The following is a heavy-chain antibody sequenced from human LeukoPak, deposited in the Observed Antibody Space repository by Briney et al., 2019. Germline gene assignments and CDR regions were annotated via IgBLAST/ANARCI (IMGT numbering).Heavy chain of an antibody. V-gene: IGHV4-39*01. CDR1: GFIVSSSY. D-gene: IGHD6-19*01. J-gene: IGHJ4*02. CDR2: IYYSGST. CDR3: ARQSIAVAGKKDSHDY. Sequence: GSLRLSCAASGFIVSSSYMSWVRQAPGKGLEWIGSIYYSGSTYYNPSLKSRVTISVDTSKNQFSLKLSSVTAADTAVYYCARQSIAVAGKKDSHDYWGQGTLVTVSS.